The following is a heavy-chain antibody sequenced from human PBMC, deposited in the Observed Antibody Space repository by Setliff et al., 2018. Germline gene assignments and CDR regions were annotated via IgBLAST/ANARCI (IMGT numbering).Heavy chain of an antibody. V-gene: IGHV4-34*01. D-gene: IGHD6-19*01. J-gene: IGHJ4*02. Sequence: KPSETLSLTCAVYGGSFSGYYWSWIRQPPGKGLEWIGEISHSGSTNYNPSLKSRVTISVDTSKNQFSLKLSSVTAADTAVYYCASQEPLYSSGWYYFDYWGQGTLVTVSS. CDR3: ASQEPLYSSGWYYFDY. CDR2: ISHSGST. CDR1: GGSFSGYY.